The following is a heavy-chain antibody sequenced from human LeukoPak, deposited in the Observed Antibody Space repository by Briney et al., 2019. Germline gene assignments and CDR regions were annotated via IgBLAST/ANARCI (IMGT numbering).Heavy chain of an antibody. CDR3: ANPLLYGGNSPVDY. J-gene: IGHJ4*02. D-gene: IGHD4-23*01. CDR2: ISTSGNYI. CDR1: GFTFRDYS. V-gene: IGHV3-21*01. Sequence: PGGSLRLSCAASGFTFRDYSMNWVRQAPGKGLEWVSYISTSGNYIYYADSVKGRFIISRDNSKNTLYLQMNSLRAEDTAVYYCANPLLYGGNSPVDYWGQGSLVTVSS.